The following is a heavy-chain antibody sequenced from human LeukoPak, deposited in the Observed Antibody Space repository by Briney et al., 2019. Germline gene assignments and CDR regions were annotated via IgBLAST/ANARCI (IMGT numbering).Heavy chain of an antibody. CDR2: ISSSSSIR. V-gene: IGHV3-48*01. CDR3: ARGGHYDSVWGRYRQKDGFDY. D-gene: IGHD3-16*02. J-gene: IGHJ4*02. Sequence: GGSLRLSCAASGFTFSSYSMNWVRQAPGKGLEWVLYISSSSSIRYYADSVKGRFTISRDNAKNSLYLQMNSLRAEDTAVYYCARGGHYDSVWGRYRQKDGFDYWGQGTLVIVSS. CDR1: GFTFSSYS.